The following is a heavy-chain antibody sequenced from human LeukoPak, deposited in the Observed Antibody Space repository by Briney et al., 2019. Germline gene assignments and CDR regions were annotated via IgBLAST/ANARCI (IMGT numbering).Heavy chain of an antibody. CDR3: ARHGGYYDSSGYPY. CDR1: GGSISSSSYY. Sequence: PSETLSLTYTVSGGSISSSSYYWGWIRQPPGKGLEWIGSIYYSGSTYYNPSLKSRVTISVDTSKNQFSLKLSSVTAADTAVYYCARHGGYYDSSGYPYWGQGTLVTVSS. CDR2: IYYSGST. J-gene: IGHJ4*02. V-gene: IGHV4-39*01. D-gene: IGHD3-22*01.